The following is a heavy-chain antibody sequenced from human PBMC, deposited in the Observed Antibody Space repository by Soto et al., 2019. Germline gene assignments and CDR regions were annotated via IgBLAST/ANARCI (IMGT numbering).Heavy chain of an antibody. CDR2: IIPILGIA. CDR1: GGTFSSYT. J-gene: IGHJ4*02. Sequence: QVQLVQSGAEVKKPGSSVKVSCKAYGGTFSSYTISWVRQAPGQGLEWMGRIIPILGIANYAQKFQGRVTITADKSTSTAYMELSSLRSEDTAVYYCRWGHLAPPANSWGQGTLVTVSS. D-gene: IGHD1-26*01. V-gene: IGHV1-69*02. CDR3: RWGHLAPPANS.